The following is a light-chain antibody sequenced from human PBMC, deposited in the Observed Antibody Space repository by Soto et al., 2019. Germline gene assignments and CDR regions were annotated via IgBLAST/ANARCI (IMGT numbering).Light chain of an antibody. CDR3: QQYNKWPPIT. Sequence: EIVITQSPATLSVSPGEGASLSCRASQSVRSNLAWYQQKPGQAPRLLIFGASTRATGIPARFSGSGSGTEFTLTISSLQSEDFAVYYCQQYNKWPPITFGQGTRLEIK. CDR2: GAS. V-gene: IGKV3-15*01. CDR1: QSVRSN. J-gene: IGKJ5*01.